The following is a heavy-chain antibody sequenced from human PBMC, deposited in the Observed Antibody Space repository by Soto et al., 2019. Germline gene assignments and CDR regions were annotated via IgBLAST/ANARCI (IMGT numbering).Heavy chain of an antibody. J-gene: IGHJ4*02. Sequence: SETLSLTCTVSGTSISSYYWSWTRQPPGKGLEWIANIHYSGTTNYNPSLASRVTLSVDTSKNQFSLKMTSVTAADRAMYFCARYNSYAIDYWGRGTLVTLSS. CDR2: IHYSGTT. CDR3: ARYNSYAIDY. CDR1: GTSISSYY. D-gene: IGHD2-8*01. V-gene: IGHV4-59*01.